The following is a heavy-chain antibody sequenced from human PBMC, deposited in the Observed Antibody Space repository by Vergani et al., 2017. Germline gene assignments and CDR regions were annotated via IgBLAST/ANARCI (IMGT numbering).Heavy chain of an antibody. V-gene: IGHV3-23*01. CDR1: GFTFNHYA. Sequence: EVQLLESGGDLVQPGGSLRLSCAASGFTFNHYAMNWVRQAPGKGLEWVSGISGSGGSTYYAGSVKGRFTISRDCSKNTLYLQMNSLSAGDTAVYYCAKANPRNRGYDYLYYYHAMDVWGQGTTVTVSS. CDR2: ISGSGGST. D-gene: IGHD5-12*01. CDR3: AKANPRNRGYDYLYYYHAMDV. J-gene: IGHJ6*02.